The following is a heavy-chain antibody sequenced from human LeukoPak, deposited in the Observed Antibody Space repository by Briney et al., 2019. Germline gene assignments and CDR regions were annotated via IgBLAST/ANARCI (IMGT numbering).Heavy chain of an antibody. Sequence: SETLSLTCTVSGGSISSSSYYWAWIRQPPGKGLEWIGSIHYSGSTYYNPSLQSRVTISIDTSKNQFSLKLRFVTAADTAVYYWTILRSSGGSCPYYYYYYMDVWGKGTTVTVSS. CDR1: GGSISSSSYY. CDR2: IHYSGST. J-gene: IGHJ6*03. D-gene: IGHD2-15*01. V-gene: IGHV4-39*07. CDR3: TILRSSGGSCPYYYYYYMDV.